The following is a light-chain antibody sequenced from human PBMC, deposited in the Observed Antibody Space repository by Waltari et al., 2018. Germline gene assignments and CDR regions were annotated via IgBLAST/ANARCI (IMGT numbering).Light chain of an antibody. V-gene: IGLV2-11*01. Sequence: QSALTQPRSVSGSPGQSVTISCTGTSSDVGGYNYVSWYQQHPGKAPKPMIYDVSKRPSGVPDRVSGSNSVNTASLTISGLQAEDDADYYCCSYAGSYDWVFGGGTKLTVL. CDR3: CSYAGSYDWV. J-gene: IGLJ3*02. CDR2: DVS. CDR1: SSDVGGYNY.